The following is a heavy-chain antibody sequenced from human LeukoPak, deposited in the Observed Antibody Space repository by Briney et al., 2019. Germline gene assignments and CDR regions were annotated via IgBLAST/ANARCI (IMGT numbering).Heavy chain of an antibody. CDR2: IYYSGRT. CDR1: GDSLSPHY. CDR3: ARGPTSSGFEY. J-gene: IGHJ4*02. V-gene: IGHV4-59*11. D-gene: IGHD3-10*01. Sequence: SETLSLTCTVSGDSLSPHYWSWIRQSPGRGLEWIGYIYYSGRTEYSPSLRSRVTISVATSKNHFSLKLTSLTVADTAVYYCARGPTSSGFEYWGQGTLVTVSS.